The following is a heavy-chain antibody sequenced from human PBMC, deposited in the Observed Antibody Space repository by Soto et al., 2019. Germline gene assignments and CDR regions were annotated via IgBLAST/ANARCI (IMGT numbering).Heavy chain of an antibody. D-gene: IGHD6-13*01. CDR2: IYHSGST. V-gene: IGHV4-38-2*02. CDR1: GYSISSGYY. CDR3: ARDHIAAAGTNWFDP. J-gene: IGHJ5*02. Sequence: PSETLSLTCAVSGYSISSGYYWGWIRQPPGKGLEWIGSIYHSGSTYYNPSLKSRVTISVDTSKNQFSLKLSSVTAADTAVYYCARDHIAAAGTNWFDPWGQGTLVTVS.